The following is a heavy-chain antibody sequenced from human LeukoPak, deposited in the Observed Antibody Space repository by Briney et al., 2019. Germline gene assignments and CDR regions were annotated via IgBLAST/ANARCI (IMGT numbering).Heavy chain of an antibody. Sequence: SQTLSLTCTVSGGSISSGGYYWSWIRQPPGKGLKWIGYIYHSGSTYYNPSLKSRVTISVDRSKNQFSLKLSSVTAADTAVYYCARGSINYDFWSGYGDYWGQGTLVTVSS. CDR3: ARGSINYDFWSGYGDY. CDR2: IYHSGST. V-gene: IGHV4-30-2*01. J-gene: IGHJ4*02. CDR1: GGSISSGGYY. D-gene: IGHD3-3*01.